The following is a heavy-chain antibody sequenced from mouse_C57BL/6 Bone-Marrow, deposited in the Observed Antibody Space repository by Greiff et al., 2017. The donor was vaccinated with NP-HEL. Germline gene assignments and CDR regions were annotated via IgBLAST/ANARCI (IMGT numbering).Heavy chain of an antibody. D-gene: IGHD1-1*01. J-gene: IGHJ4*01. Sequence: QVQLQQPGAELVRPGSSVKLSCKASGYTFTSYWMHWVKQRPIQGLEWIGNIDPSDSETHYNQKFKDKATLTVDKSSSTAYMQLSSLTSEDSAVYYCARRDGSSFYYYAMDYWGQGTSVTVSS. CDR2: IDPSDSET. V-gene: IGHV1-52*01. CDR1: GYTFTSYW. CDR3: ARRDGSSFYYYAMDY.